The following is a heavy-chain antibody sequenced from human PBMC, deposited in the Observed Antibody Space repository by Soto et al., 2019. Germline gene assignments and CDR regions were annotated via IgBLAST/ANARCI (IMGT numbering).Heavy chain of an antibody. CDR3: ARDYGDYGAFDS. Sequence: SETLSLTCTVSGGSISSGGYYWTWIRQPPGKGLEWIGYIYYSGRTYYNPSLESRVTISVDTSKNQFSLKLSSVAAADTAVYYCARDYGDYGAFDSWGQGTLVTVSS. V-gene: IGHV4-31*03. CDR1: GGSISSGGYY. CDR2: IYYSGRT. J-gene: IGHJ4*02. D-gene: IGHD4-17*01.